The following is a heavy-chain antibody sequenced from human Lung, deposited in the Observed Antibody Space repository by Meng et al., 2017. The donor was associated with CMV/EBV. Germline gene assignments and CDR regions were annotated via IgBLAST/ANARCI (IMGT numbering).Heavy chain of an antibody. V-gene: IGHV2-5*02. Sequence: QITLQDLGPTLVKPTQTLTLTCTFPGFSLRPSEVGVGWIRQPPGKALEWLAVIYWDDDKRYSPSLKSRLTITKDTSKNQVVLTLTNMDPVDTATYYCALFTGSWFDPWGQGTLVTVSS. J-gene: IGHJ5*02. CDR1: GFSLRPSEVG. CDR2: IYWDDDK. D-gene: IGHD1-14*01. CDR3: ALFTGSWFDP.